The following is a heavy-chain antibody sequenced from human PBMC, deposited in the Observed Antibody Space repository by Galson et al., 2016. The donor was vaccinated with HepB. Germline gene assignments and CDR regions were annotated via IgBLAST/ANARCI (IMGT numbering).Heavy chain of an antibody. CDR2: ISGSGGST. V-gene: IGHV3-23*01. J-gene: IGHJ6*02. Sequence: LRLSCAASGFTFRSYAMTWVRQAPGKGLEWVSTISGSGGSTYHADSVKGRFTISRDNSKNTLFLQLSSLRAEDTAVYYCAKDHTGSTVGWSDGMDVWGQGTRVTVSS. CDR3: AKDHTGSTVGWSDGMDV. D-gene: IGHD1-7*01. CDR1: GFTFRSYA.